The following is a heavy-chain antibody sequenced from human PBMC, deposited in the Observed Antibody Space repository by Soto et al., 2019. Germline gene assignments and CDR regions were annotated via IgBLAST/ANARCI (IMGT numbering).Heavy chain of an antibody. V-gene: IGHV1-8*01. D-gene: IGHD3-9*01. CDR3: AREEVLRYFDWLYNSFDP. CDR2: MNPNSGNT. Sequence: QVQLVQSGAEVKKPGASVKVSCKASGYTFTSYDINWVRQATGQGLEWMGWMNPNSGNTGYAQKFQGRVTMTRHTSISTAYREMSSLRSEDTAVYYCAREEVLRYFDWLYNSFDPWGQGTLVTVSS. J-gene: IGHJ5*02. CDR1: GYTFTSYD.